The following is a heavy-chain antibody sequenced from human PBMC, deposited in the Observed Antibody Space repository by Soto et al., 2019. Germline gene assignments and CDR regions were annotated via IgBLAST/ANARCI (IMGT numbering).Heavy chain of an antibody. CDR2: IIPIFGTT. J-gene: IGHJ6*02. V-gene: IGHV1-69*12. D-gene: IGHD1-1*01. CDR3: ARGIVTGSEYNYYYYGMDV. Sequence: QVQLVQSGAEVKMPGSWVKVSCKASGGIFNSYAIDWVRQAPGQGLEWMGGIIPIFGTTNYPQKLQGRVKLTADESTRTAYMELSTLRSEDTAVYYCARGIVTGSEYNYYYYGMDVWGQGTTVTVSS. CDR1: GGIFNSYA.